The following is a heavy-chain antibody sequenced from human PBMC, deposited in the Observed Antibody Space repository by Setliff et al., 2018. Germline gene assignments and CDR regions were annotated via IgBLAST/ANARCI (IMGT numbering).Heavy chain of an antibody. D-gene: IGHD7-27*01. V-gene: IGHV5-51*01. CDR3: ARRQGANWGSDYYYGMDV. J-gene: IGHJ6*02. CDR1: GYGFTRYW. CDR2: IYPSDSDT. Sequence: GESLKISCKGSGYGFTRYWIGWVRQMPGKGLEWMGIIYPSDSDTRYSPSFQGQVTISADKSISTAYLQWSSLKASDTAMYYCARRQGANWGSDYYYGMDVWGQGTTVTVSS.